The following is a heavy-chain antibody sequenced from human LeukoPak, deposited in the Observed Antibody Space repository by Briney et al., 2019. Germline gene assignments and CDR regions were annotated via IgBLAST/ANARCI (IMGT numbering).Heavy chain of an antibody. D-gene: IGHD3-22*01. Sequence: SQTLSLTCTVSGGSISSGDYYWSWIRQPPGKGLEWIAYMYYSGSTYYNPSLKSRVTMSADTSKNQLSLKLSSATAADTAVYYCARPYYYDSRIDPWGQGILSPSPQ. CDR3: ARPYYYDSRIDP. CDR2: MYYSGST. CDR1: GGSISSGDYY. V-gene: IGHV4-30-4*01. J-gene: IGHJ5*02.